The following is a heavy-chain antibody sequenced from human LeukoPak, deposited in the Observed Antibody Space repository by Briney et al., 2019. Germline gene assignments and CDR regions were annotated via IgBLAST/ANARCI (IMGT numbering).Heavy chain of an antibody. CDR1: GFTFTSYA. D-gene: IGHD5-12*01. V-gene: IGHV3-23*01. J-gene: IGHJ4*02. CDR2: ITNSGGNT. CDR3: AKGGQTDRFDY. Sequence: PGGSLRLSCAASGFTFTSYAMSWVRQAPGKGLEWVSGITNSGGNTYYADSVKGRFTISRDNSKSTLYLQMNSLRAGDTAVFYCAKGGQTDRFDYWGQGALVTVSS.